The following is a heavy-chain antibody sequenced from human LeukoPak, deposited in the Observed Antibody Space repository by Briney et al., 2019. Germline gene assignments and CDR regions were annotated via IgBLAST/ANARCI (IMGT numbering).Heavy chain of an antibody. J-gene: IGHJ4*02. CDR2: IYYSGST. CDR1: GGSFSGYY. CDR3: ARHRVYIAVAGGGGYYFDY. V-gene: IGHV4-34*01. Sequence: SETLSLTCAVYGGSFSGYYWSWIRQPPGKGLEWIGSIYYSGSTYYNPSLKSRVTISVDTSKNQFSLKLSSVTAADTAVYYCARHRVYIAVAGGGGYYFDYWGQGTLVTVSS. D-gene: IGHD6-19*01.